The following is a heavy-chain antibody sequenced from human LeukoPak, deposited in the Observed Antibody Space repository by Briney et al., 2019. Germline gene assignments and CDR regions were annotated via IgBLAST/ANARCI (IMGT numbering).Heavy chain of an antibody. J-gene: IGHJ6*02. V-gene: IGHV3-30-3*01. D-gene: IGHD2-2*01. Sequence: GGSLRLSCAASGFTFSSYAMHWVRQAPGKGLEWVAVISYDGSNKYYADSVKGRFTISRDNSKNTLYLQMNSLRAEDTAVYYCARDRVVVPAAYYYYYGMDVWGQGTTVTVSS. CDR3: ARDRVVVPAAYYYYYGMDV. CDR1: GFTFSSYA. CDR2: ISYDGSNK.